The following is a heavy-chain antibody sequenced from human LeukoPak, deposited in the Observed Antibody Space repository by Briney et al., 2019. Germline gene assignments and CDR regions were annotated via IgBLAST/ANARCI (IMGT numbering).Heavy chain of an antibody. Sequence: QAGRSRTLSCSASGFGFAGYCMTWVRQAPGEGLEWVSAVSGSNTGSGSDTYYAESVKGRFTISRDNSQNTLHLQMHSLRAEDTAIYYCAFSTLTTGYHGLDVWGPGTTVTVSS. CDR2: VSGSNTGSGSDT. D-gene: IGHD4-17*01. J-gene: IGHJ6*02. V-gene: IGHV3-23*01. CDR3: AFSTLTTGYHGLDV. CDR1: GFGFAGYC.